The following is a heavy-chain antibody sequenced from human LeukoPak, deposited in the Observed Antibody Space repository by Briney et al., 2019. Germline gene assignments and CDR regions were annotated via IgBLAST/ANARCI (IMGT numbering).Heavy chain of an antibody. CDR3: ARVRLPLYGSGSYYRGILLALDY. Sequence: SETLSLTCTVSGGSISSGGYYWSWIRQPPGKGLEWIGYIYHSGSTYYNPSLKSRVTISVDRSKNQFSLKLSSVTAADTAVYYCARVRLPLYGSGSYYRGILLALDYWGQGTLVTVSS. CDR2: IYHSGST. J-gene: IGHJ4*02. CDR1: GGSISSGGYY. D-gene: IGHD3-10*01. V-gene: IGHV4-30-2*01.